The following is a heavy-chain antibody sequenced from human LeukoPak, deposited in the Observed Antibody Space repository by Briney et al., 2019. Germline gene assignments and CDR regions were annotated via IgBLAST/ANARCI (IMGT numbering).Heavy chain of an antibody. J-gene: IGHJ5*02. D-gene: IGHD4-17*01. CDR1: GFTFSDYY. CDR2: ISSSGSTI. CDR3: ARCMTTVTTSWFDP. V-gene: IGHV3-11*01. Sequence: GGSLRLSCAASGFTFSDYYMSWIRQAPGKGLEWVSYISSSGSTIYYADSVKGRFTISRDNAKNSLYLQMNSLRAEDTAVYYCARCMTTVTTSWFDPWGQGTLVTVSS.